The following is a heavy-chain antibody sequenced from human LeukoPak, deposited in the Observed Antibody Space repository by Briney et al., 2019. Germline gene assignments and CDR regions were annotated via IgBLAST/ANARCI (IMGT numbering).Heavy chain of an antibody. Sequence: SETLSLTCTVSGYSISNGYYWGWVRQPPGKGLEWIGTIHHSGTTYYNPSLKSRVTISVDTSKNQFSLKLSSVTAADTAVYYCARHAGITIGFDYWGQGTLVTVSS. V-gene: IGHV4-38-2*02. CDR3: ARHAGITIGFDY. J-gene: IGHJ4*02. CDR2: IHHSGTT. D-gene: IGHD3-9*01. CDR1: GYSISNGYY.